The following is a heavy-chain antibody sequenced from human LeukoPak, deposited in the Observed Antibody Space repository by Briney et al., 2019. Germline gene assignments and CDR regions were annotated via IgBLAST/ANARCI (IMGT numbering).Heavy chain of an antibody. V-gene: IGHV1-69*06. Sequence: SVKVSCKASGYTFTSYGISWVRQAPGQGLEWMGGIIPIFGTANYAQKFQGRLTITADKSTSTAYMELSSLRSEDTAVYYCAREGYTAMYGDPYYYYYMDVWGKGTTVTVSS. CDR1: GYTFTSYG. D-gene: IGHD5-18*01. CDR2: IIPIFGTA. CDR3: AREGYTAMYGDPYYYYYMDV. J-gene: IGHJ6*03.